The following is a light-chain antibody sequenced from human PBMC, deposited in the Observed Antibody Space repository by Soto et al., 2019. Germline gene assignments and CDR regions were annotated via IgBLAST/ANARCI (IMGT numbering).Light chain of an antibody. Sequence: DIQMTQSPSTLSASVGARVTITCRASPSISRWLARYQQKPGKAPNLLIYKASSLESGVPSRFSGSGSGTEFTLTVSSLQPDDFATYYCQQYDSYPLTFGGGTKVEIK. CDR2: KAS. CDR1: PSISRW. J-gene: IGKJ4*01. CDR3: QQYDSYPLT. V-gene: IGKV1-5*03.